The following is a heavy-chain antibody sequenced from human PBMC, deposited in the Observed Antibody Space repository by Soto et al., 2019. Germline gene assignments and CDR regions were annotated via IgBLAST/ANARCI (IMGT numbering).Heavy chain of an antibody. Sequence: GGSLRLSCVASGFSISPYWMSWVRQAPGKGLEWVANIKEDGSAARYVDSARDRFLISRDNTKNSLYLQMTSLGAEDTAIYYCVSDGDVCSGSDCFRHFKYWGRGTRVTVSS. V-gene: IGHV3-7*03. CDR2: IKEDGSAA. CDR3: VSDGDVCSGSDCFRHFKY. CDR1: GFSISPYW. J-gene: IGHJ4*02. D-gene: IGHD5-12*01.